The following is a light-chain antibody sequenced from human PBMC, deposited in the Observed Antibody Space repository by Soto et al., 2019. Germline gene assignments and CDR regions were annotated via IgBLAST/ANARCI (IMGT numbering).Light chain of an antibody. CDR3: QQYNHWPRMLS. Sequence: EIVLTQFPDTLYVSPGERATLSCRASQSLSSNVAWYQQRPGQAPRLLIYATSSRASDVPARFSGSGSVTEFTLTIASLQSEDFAIYYCQQYNHWPRMLSFGGGTKVDIK. CDR1: QSLSSN. J-gene: IGKJ4*01. CDR2: ATS. V-gene: IGKV3-15*01.